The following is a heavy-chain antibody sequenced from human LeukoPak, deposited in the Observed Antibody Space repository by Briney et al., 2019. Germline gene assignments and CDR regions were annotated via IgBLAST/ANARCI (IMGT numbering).Heavy chain of an antibody. CDR3: AKDYGWLVLNASAI. Sequence: PGGSLRLSCAASGSTFSSYAMSWVRQAPGKGLEWVAAIIGSGGSTYYADSVKGRFTISRDNSKNTLYLQLNRLRVEDTAVYYCAKDYGWLVLNASAICGQATMVTVSS. CDR2: IIGSGGST. D-gene: IGHD6-19*01. J-gene: IGHJ3*02. V-gene: IGHV3-23*01. CDR1: GSTFSSYA.